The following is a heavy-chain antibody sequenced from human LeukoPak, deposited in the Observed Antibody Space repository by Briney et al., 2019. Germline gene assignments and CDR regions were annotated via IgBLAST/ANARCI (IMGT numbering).Heavy chain of an antibody. Sequence: SETLSLTCAVYGGSFSGYYWSWIRQPPGKGLEWIGYIYYSGSTNYNPSLKSRVTISVDTSKNQFSLKLSSVTAADTAVYYCARDQIESSSWLDYWGQGTLVTVSS. CDR2: IYYSGST. D-gene: IGHD6-13*01. CDR3: ARDQIESSSWLDY. CDR1: GGSFSGYY. J-gene: IGHJ4*02. V-gene: IGHV4-59*12.